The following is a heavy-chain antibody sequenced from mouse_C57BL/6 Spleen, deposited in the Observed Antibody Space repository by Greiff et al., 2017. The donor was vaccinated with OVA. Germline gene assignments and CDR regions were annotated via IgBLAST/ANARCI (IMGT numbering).Heavy chain of an antibody. D-gene: IGHD1-1*01. V-gene: IGHV3-6*01. CDR3: AVYYGSSSYWYVDV. J-gene: IGHJ1*03. Sequence: EVKLMESGPGLVKPSQSLSLTCSVTGYSITSGYYWNWIRQFPGNKLEWMGYISYDGSNKYHPSLHNRISITRDTSKNQFFLKLNSVTTEDTATYYCAVYYGSSSYWYVDVWGTGTTVTVSS. CDR1: GYSITSGYY. CDR2: ISYDGSN.